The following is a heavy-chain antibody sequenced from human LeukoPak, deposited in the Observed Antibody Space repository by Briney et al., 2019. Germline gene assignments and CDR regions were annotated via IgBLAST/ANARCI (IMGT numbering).Heavy chain of an antibody. V-gene: IGHV4-34*01. CDR2: INHSGSP. D-gene: IGHD1-20*01. J-gene: IGHJ4*02. CDR1: GGSFSGYY. Sequence: SETLSLTCAVYGGSFSGYYWSWIRQPPGKGLEWIGEINHSGSPNYNPSLKSRVTIPVDTSKNQFSLKLSSVTAADTAVYYCARGSTYNWNRTLDYWGQGTLVTVSS. CDR3: ARGSTYNWNRTLDY.